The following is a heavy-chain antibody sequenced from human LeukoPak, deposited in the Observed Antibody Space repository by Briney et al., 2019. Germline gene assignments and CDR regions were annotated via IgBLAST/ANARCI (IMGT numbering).Heavy chain of an antibody. CDR2: ISYDGSNK. D-gene: IGHD3-3*01. V-gene: IGHV3-30-3*01. Sequence: GGSLRLSCAASGFTFSSYAMHWVRQAPGKGLEWVAVISYDGSNKYYADSVKGRFTISRDNSKNTLYLQMNSLRAEDTAVYYCAKDRFWSGYYTFDYWGQGTLVTVSS. CDR1: GFTFSSYA. CDR3: AKDRFWSGYYTFDY. J-gene: IGHJ4*02.